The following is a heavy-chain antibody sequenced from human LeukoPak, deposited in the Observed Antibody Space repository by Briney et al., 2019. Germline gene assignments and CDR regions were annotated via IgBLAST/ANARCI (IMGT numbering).Heavy chain of an antibody. CDR2: ISYDGSNK. D-gene: IGHD6-13*01. J-gene: IGHJ4*02. V-gene: IGHV3-30*04. CDR3: AKDPRRYSRTGGYFEY. Sequence: GGSLRLSCTASGFTFGDYAMSWVRQAPGKGLEWVALISYDGSNKYYADSVKGRFTISRDNSKNTLYLQVNSLRAEDTAVYYCAKDPRRYSRTGGYFEYWGQGTLVTVSS. CDR1: GFTFGDYA.